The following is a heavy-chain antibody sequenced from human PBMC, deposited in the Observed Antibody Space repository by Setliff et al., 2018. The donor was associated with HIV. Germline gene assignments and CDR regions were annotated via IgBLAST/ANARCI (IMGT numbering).Heavy chain of an antibody. Sequence: SVKVSCKTSGCTFNNHAFSWVRQAPGQGLEWMGGIIPSLGIANYAQKIQGRATITADGSTSTVYMELSSLRSDDSAVYYCAREPTGYGDYVYFDYWGQGTLVTVSS. J-gene: IGHJ4*02. CDR3: AREPTGYGDYVYFDY. CDR2: IIPSLGIA. CDR1: GCTFNNHA. D-gene: IGHD4-17*01. V-gene: IGHV1-69*10.